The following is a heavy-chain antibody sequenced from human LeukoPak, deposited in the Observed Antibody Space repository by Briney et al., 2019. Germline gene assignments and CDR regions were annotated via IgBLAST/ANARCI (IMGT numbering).Heavy chain of an antibody. CDR3: ASDSLGGSYFDY. V-gene: IGHV4-59*01. D-gene: IGHD1-26*01. Sequence: SETLSLTCTVSGGSISSYYWSWIRQPPGKGLEWIGYIYYSGSTNYNPSLKSRVTISVDTSKNQFSLKLSSVTAADTAVYYCASDSLGGSYFDYWGQGTLVTVSS. CDR2: IYYSGST. J-gene: IGHJ4*02. CDR1: GGSISSYY.